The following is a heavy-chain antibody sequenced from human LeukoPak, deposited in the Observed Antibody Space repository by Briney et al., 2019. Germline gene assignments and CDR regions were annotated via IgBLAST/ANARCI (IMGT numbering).Heavy chain of an antibody. V-gene: IGHV1-18*01. J-gene: IGHJ5*02. CDR2: ISAYNGNT. D-gene: IGHD3-3*01. CDR3: ALAIYQYDPGFDP. CDR1: GYTFTSYG. Sequence: ASVKVSCKASGYTFTSYGISWVRQAPGQGLERMGWISAYNGNTNYAQKLQGRVTMTTDTSTSTAYMELRSLRSDDTAVYYCALAIYQYDPGFDPWGQGTLVTVSS.